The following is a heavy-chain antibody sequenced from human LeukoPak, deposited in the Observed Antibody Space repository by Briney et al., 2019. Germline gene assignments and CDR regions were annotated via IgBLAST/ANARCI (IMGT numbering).Heavy chain of an antibody. CDR2: IIPIFGTA. V-gene: IGHV1-69*13. CDR3: ARVPPPGWTMIWRPYFDY. D-gene: IGHD3-22*01. CDR1: GGTFSIYA. Sequence: SVKVSCKASGGTFSIYAISWVRQAPGQGLEWMGGIIPIFGTANYAQKFQGRVTITADESTSTAYMELSSLRSEDTAVYYRARVPPPGWTMIWRPYFDYWGQGTLVTVSS. J-gene: IGHJ4*02.